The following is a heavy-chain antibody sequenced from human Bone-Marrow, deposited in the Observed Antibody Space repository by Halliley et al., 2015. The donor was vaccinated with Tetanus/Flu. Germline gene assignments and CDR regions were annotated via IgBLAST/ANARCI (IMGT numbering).Heavy chain of an antibody. D-gene: IGHD6-19*01. J-gene: IGHJ6*02. V-gene: IGHV3-13*01. CDR3: ARGSGGYPFYFYYSGMVV. Sequence: APAGDTYYPDSVKARFIISREDAKNSLYLQMNSLTAGDTAVYSCARGSGGYPFYFYYSGMVVWGQGTPVTVSS. CDR2: APAGDT.